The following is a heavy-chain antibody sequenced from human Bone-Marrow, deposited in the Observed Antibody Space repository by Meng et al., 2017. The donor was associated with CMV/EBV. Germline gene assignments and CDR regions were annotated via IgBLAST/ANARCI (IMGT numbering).Heavy chain of an antibody. D-gene: IGHD3-3*01. J-gene: IGHJ4*02. V-gene: IGHV3-7*01. CDR3: ARDRVLYYDFWSGYYVSDDY. CDR1: GFTFSSYG. Sequence: GGSLRLSCAASGFTFSSYGMHWVRQAPGKGLEWVANIKQDGSEKYYVDSVKGRFTISRDNAKNSLYLQMNSLRAEDTAVYYCARDRVLYYDFWSGYYVSDDYWGQGTLVTVSS. CDR2: IKQDGSEK.